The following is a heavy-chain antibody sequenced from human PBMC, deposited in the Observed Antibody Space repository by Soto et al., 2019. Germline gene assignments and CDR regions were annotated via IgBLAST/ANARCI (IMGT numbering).Heavy chain of an antibody. CDR1: GGSISSGDYY. J-gene: IGHJ6*02. D-gene: IGHD6-13*01. CDR2: IYYSGST. CDR3: ARGAGSSYNAYYYYGMDV. V-gene: IGHV4-30-4*01. Sequence: PSETLSLTCTVSGGSISSGDYYWSWIRQPPGKGLEWIGYIYYSGSTYYNPSLKSRVTISVDTSKNQFSLKLSSVTAADTAVYYCARGAGSSYNAYYYYGMDVWGQGTTVTVSS.